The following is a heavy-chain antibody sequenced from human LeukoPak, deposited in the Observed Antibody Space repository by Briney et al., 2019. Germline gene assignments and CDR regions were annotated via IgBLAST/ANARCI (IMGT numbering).Heavy chain of an antibody. CDR2: IYYSGST. J-gene: IGHJ5*02. Sequence: SPSETLSLTGTVAGGSISSYYWSWIRQPPGKGLEWIGYIYYSGSTNYNPSLKSRVTISVDTSKNQFSLKLSSVTTADTAVYYCARHKGEAAAVVDPWGQGTLVTVSS. V-gene: IGHV4-59*08. CDR3: ARHKGEAAAVVDP. D-gene: IGHD6-13*01. CDR1: GGSISSYY.